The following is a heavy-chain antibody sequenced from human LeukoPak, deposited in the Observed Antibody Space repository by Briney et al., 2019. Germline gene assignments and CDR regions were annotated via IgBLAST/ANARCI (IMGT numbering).Heavy chain of an antibody. Sequence: GGSLRLSCTASGFTFSSYAMSWVRQAPGKGLAWVSLITGGGETTYYGDSVTGRFTISGDNSKNTVHLQMNSLRVEDTAVYFCAREVAGRIEYWGQGALVTVSS. CDR3: AREVAGRIEY. V-gene: IGHV3-23*01. D-gene: IGHD6-19*01. J-gene: IGHJ4*02. CDR2: ITGGGETT. CDR1: GFTFSSYA.